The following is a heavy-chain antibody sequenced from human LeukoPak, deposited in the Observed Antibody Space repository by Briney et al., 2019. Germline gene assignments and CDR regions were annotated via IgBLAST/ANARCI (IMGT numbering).Heavy chain of an antibody. CDR1: GFTFSKYW. D-gene: IGHD6-19*01. Sequence: GGSLRLSCAASGFTFSKYWMLWVRQAPGKGLESVSRINTDGTVTTYADSVKGRFTVSRDNDHNTMFLQMNSVRDEDTAVYYCATKQWLAPPPDSWGQGTPVTVSS. V-gene: IGHV3-74*01. CDR3: ATKQWLAPPPDS. J-gene: IGHJ4*02. CDR2: INTDGTVT.